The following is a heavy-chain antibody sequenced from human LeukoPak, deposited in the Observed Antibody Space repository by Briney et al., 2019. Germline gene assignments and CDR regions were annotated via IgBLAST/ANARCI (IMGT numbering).Heavy chain of an antibody. D-gene: IGHD2-2*01. CDR3: ATIIVVPAAHLTDNWFDP. V-gene: IGHV1-24*01. CDR1: GYTLTELS. J-gene: IGHJ5*01. Sequence: ASVKVSCQVSGYTLTELSMHWVRQAPGKGLEWMGGFDPEDGETIYAQKFQGRVTMTEDTSTDTAYMELSSLRSEDTAVYYCATIIVVPAAHLTDNWFDPWGQGSLLTVSS. CDR2: FDPEDGET.